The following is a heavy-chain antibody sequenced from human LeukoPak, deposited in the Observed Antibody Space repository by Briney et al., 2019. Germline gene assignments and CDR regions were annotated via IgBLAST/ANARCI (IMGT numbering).Heavy chain of an antibody. CDR2: IYYSGST. J-gene: IGHJ3*02. D-gene: IGHD3-22*01. CDR3: ARDYDSSGYDAFDI. Sequence: SETLSLTCTVSGGSIRSYYWSWIRQPPGKGLEWIGYIYYSGSTNYNPSLKSRVTISVDTSKNQFSLKLSSVTAADTSVYYCARDYDSSGYDAFDIWGQGTMVTVSS. CDR1: GGSIRSYY. V-gene: IGHV4-59*01.